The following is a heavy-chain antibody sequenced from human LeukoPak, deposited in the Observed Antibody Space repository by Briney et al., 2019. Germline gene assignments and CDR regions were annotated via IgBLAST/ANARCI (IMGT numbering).Heavy chain of an antibody. Sequence: ASVTVSCKASGYTFTGYYMHWVRQAPGQGLEWMGWVNPNSGGTNYAQKFRGRVTMTRDTSISTAYMELSRLRSDDTAVYYCARASITIFGVVIISLGFDYWGQGTLVTVSS. D-gene: IGHD3-3*01. J-gene: IGHJ4*02. CDR1: GYTFTGYY. CDR3: ARASITIFGVVIISLGFDY. CDR2: VNPNSGGT. V-gene: IGHV1-2*02.